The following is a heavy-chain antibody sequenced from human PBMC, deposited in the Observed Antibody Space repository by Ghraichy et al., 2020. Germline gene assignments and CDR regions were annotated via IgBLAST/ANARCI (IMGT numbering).Heavy chain of an antibody. CDR1: GGSFSGYY. CDR2: INHSGST. J-gene: IGHJ4*02. Sequence: SETLSLTCAVYGGSFSGYYWSWIRQPPGKGLEWIGEINHSGSTNYNPSLKSRVTISVDTSKNQFSLKLSSVTAADTAVYYCARGGRGLRYFDWLLKGLDYWGQGTLVTVSS. CDR3: ARGGRGLRYFDWLLKGLDY. D-gene: IGHD3-9*01. V-gene: IGHV4-34*01.